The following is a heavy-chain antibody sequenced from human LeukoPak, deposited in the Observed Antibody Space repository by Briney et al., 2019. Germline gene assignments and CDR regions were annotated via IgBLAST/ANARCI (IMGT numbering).Heavy chain of an antibody. J-gene: IGHJ5*02. V-gene: IGHV4-59*01. CDR2: IYYSGST. D-gene: IGHD6-19*01. CDR1: GGSTSSYY. Sequence: PSETLSLTCTVSGGSTSSYYWSWIRQPPGKGLEWIGYIYYSGSTNYNPSLKSRVTISVDTSKNQFSLKLGSVTAADTAVYYCAREVRRCSSGCGWFDPWGQGTLVTVSS. CDR3: AREVRRCSSGCGWFDP.